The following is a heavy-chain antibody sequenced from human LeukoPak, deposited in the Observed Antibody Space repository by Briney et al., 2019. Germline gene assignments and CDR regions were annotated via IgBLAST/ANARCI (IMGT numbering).Heavy chain of an antibody. CDR1: GFTSSSYV. CDR3: AIHRITMPRGGSIPHIDY. V-gene: IGHV3-23*01. J-gene: IGHJ4*02. Sequence: GGSLRLSCAASGFTSSSYVMSWVRQAPGKGLEWVSAISGSGGGTYFADSVKGRFTISRDNSENTLYLQMNSLRAEDTAVYYCAIHRITMPRGGSIPHIDYWGQGTLVTVSS. CDR2: ISGSGGGT. D-gene: IGHD3-10*01.